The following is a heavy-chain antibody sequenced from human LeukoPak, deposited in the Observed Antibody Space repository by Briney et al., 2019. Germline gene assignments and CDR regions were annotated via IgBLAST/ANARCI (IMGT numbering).Heavy chain of an antibody. CDR2: INPSGGST. CDR1: GYTFTSYY. CDR3: ARERPPGDSSNWFLEGYFDI. J-gene: IGHJ4*02. V-gene: IGHV1-46*01. D-gene: IGHD6-13*01. Sequence: ASVKVSCKACGYTFTSYYMHWVRQAPGQGLEWMGIINPSGGSTSYAQKFQGRVTMTRDTSTSTVYMELSSLRSEDTAVYYCARERPPGDSSNWFLEGYFDIWGQGTLVTVSS.